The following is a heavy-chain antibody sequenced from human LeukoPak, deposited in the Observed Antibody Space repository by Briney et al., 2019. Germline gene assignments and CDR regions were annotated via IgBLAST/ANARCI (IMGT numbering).Heavy chain of an antibody. J-gene: IGHJ5*02. CDR3: AKDPGYYGSGSYQNWFDP. V-gene: IGHV3-30*18. D-gene: IGHD3-10*01. Sequence: PGGSLRLPCAASGFTFSSYGMHWVRQAPGKGLEWVAVISYDGSNKYYADSVKGRFTIYRDNSKNTLYLQMNSLRAEDTAVYYCAKDPGYYGSGSYQNWFDPWGQGTLVTVSS. CDR2: ISYDGSNK. CDR1: GFTFSSYG.